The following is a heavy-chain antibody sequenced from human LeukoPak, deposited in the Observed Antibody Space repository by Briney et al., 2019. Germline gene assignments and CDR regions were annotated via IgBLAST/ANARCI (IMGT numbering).Heavy chain of an antibody. CDR1: GFTFSSYW. J-gene: IGHJ6*02. D-gene: IGHD3-10*01. CDR3: AREGSFTFRFREYYYYGLDV. V-gene: IGHV3-7*01. Sequence: PGGFLRLSCAASGFTFSSYWMSWVRQAPGKGLEWVANIKQDGSEKSYVDSVKGRFTISRDNAKNSLYLQMNSLRAEDTAVYYCAREGSFTFRFREYYYYGLDVWGQGTTVSVSS. CDR2: IKQDGSEK.